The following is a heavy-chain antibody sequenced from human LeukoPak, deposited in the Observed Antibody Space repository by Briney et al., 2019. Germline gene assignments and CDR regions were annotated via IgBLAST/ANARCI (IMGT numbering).Heavy chain of an antibody. CDR2: IRASGATT. J-gene: IGHJ4*02. D-gene: IGHD6-25*01. CDR1: GFTFSSYA. CDR3: VKAIAAAGFRFDD. V-gene: IGHV3-23*01. Sequence: GGSLRLSCVVSGFTFSSYAMSWVRQAPGKGLEWVSGIRASGATTYYADSVKGRFTISRDNSKNTLFLQMDSLRAEDTAVYYCVKAIAAAGFRFDDWGQGTLVTVSS.